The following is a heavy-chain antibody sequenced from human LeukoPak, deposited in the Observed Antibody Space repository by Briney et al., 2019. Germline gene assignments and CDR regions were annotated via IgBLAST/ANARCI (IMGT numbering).Heavy chain of an antibody. CDR1: GGSVSSGSYY. J-gene: IGHJ4*02. V-gene: IGHV4-61*01. D-gene: IGHD2-8*01. CDR2: IYYSGST. Sequence: PSETLSLTCTVSGGSVSSGSYYWSCIRQPPGKGLEWIGYIYYSGSTNYNPSLKSRVTISVDTSKNQFSLKLSSVTAADTAVYYCARGGWYADYWGQGTLVTVSS. CDR3: ARGGWYADY.